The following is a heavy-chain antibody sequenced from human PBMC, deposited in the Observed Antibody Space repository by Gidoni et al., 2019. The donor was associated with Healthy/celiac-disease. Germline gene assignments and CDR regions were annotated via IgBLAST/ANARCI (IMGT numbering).Heavy chain of an antibody. CDR3: ARDFSDYGPRRAGWFDP. CDR1: GLTFSSYA. V-gene: IGHV3-30-3*01. CDR2: ISYDGSNK. Sequence: QVQLVASGGGVVQPGRSLRLSCAASGLTFSSYAMHWVRQAPGKGLEWVAVISYDGSNKYYADSVKGRFTISRDNSKNTLYLQMNSLRAEDTAVYYCARDFSDYGPRRAGWFDPWGQGTLVTVSS. D-gene: IGHD4-17*01. J-gene: IGHJ5*02.